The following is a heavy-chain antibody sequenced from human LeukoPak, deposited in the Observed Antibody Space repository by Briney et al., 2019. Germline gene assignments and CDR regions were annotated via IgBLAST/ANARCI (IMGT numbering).Heavy chain of an antibody. V-gene: IGHV3-48*01. D-gene: IGHD1-26*01. CDR3: ARGRIVGTTYSFDP. J-gene: IGHJ5*02. CDR2: ISTGSGTI. Sequence: PGGSLRLSCEASGFTFSSYRMNWVRQAPGKGPEWVSQISTGSGTIPYIDSVKGRFTISRDNAKNSLYLQMNSLRAEDTAVYYCARGRIVGTTYSFDPWGQGTLVTVSS. CDR1: GFTFSSYR.